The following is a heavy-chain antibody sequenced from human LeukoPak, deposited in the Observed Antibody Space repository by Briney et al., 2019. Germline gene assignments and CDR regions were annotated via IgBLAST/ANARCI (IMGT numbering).Heavy chain of an antibody. J-gene: IGHJ4*02. D-gene: IGHD3-3*01. CDR1: GFTLGDYA. CDR2: IRTRAYGATT. V-gene: IGHV3-49*04. Sequence: PGRSLRLSCTTSGFTLGDYAMTWVRQAPGEGLGWLGFIRTRAYGATTEYAASVRGRFSISRDDSKNIASLQVNSLNTEDTAVYYCARHMTPTIFGAYYFDYWGQGALVTVSS. CDR3: ARHMTPTIFGAYYFDY.